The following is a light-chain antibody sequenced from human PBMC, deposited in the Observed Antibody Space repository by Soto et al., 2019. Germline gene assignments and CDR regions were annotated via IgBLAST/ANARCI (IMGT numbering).Light chain of an antibody. CDR1: QTVSSSY. J-gene: IGKJ1*01. CDR3: QQYGSSPPWT. CDR2: GAS. Sequence: EIVLTQSPGTLSLSPGERATLSCRASQTVSSSYLAWYQQKPGQAPRLLIYGASIRATGIPDRFTGSGSETDFTLTISRVEPEDFAVYYCQQYGSSPPWTFGQGTKVEVK. V-gene: IGKV3-20*01.